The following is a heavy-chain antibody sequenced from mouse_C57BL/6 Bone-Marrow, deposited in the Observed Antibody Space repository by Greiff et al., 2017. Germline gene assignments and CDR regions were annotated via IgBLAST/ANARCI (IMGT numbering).Heavy chain of an antibody. V-gene: IGHV1-47*01. D-gene: IGHD2-2*01. CDR3: ARVYYGYDVSFAY. Sequence: VQRVESGAELVKPGASVKMSCKASGYTFTTYPIEWMKQNHGKSLEWIGNFHPYNDDTKYNEKFKGKATLTVEKSSSTVYLELSRLTSDDSAVYYCARVYYGYDVSFAYWGQGTLVTVSA. CDR2: FHPYNDDT. J-gene: IGHJ3*01. CDR1: GYTFTTYP.